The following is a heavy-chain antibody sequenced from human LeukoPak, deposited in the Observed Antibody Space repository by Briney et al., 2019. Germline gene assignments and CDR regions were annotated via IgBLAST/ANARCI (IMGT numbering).Heavy chain of an antibody. D-gene: IGHD4-17*01. CDR2: ISGSGGST. CDR1: GFTFSNYG. CDR3: AETMVNTVIAIEY. Sequence: GGTLRLSCAASGFTFSNYGMSWVRQAPGKGLEWVSAISGSGGSTYYADSVKGRFTISRDNSKNTLYLQMNSLRAEDTAVYYCAETMVNTVIAIEYWGQGTLVTVSS. J-gene: IGHJ4*02. V-gene: IGHV3-23*01.